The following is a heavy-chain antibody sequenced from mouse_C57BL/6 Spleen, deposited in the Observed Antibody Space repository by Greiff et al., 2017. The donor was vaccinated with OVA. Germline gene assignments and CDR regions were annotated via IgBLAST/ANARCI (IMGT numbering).Heavy chain of an antibody. CDR1: GYTFTSYW. J-gene: IGHJ1*03. CDR2: IDPSDSYT. D-gene: IGHD2-5*01. V-gene: IGHV1-69*01. Sequence: QVQLQQSGAELVMPGASVKLSCKASGYTFTSYWMHWVKQRPGQGLEWIGEIDPSDSYTNYNQKFKGKSTLTVDKSSSTAYMQLSSLTSEDSAVYYCARGDSNYPYWYFDVWGTGTTVTVSS. CDR3: ARGDSNYPYWYFDV.